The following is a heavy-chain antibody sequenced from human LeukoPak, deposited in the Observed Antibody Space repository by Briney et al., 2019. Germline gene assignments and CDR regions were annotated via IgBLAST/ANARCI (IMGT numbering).Heavy chain of an antibody. Sequence: PGGSLRLSCAASGFTFSNYWMHWVRQAPGKGLVWVSRINSDGINTSYADSVKGRFTISRDNAKNTLNLQMNSLRAEDTAVYYCARDLGQYYDTSDNWFAPWGKGTLVTVSS. J-gene: IGHJ5*02. CDR2: INSDGINT. V-gene: IGHV3-74*01. D-gene: IGHD3-22*01. CDR1: GFTFSNYW. CDR3: ARDLGQYYDTSDNWFAP.